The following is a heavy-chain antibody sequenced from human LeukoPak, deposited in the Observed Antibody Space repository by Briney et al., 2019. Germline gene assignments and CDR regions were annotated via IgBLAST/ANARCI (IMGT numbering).Heavy chain of an antibody. D-gene: IGHD3-16*01. CDR1: GFSFSDYD. Sequence: GGSLRLSCSASGFSFSDYDMNWVRQAPGKGLEWLSAISGRSSHIYYGESVKGRFTISRDNAKNSLYLQMDSQGVEDTAVYYCGRAFPPLRTSSAGDLWGQGTLVIVSS. V-gene: IGHV3-21*01. J-gene: IGHJ1*01. CDR3: GRAFPPLRTSSAGDL. CDR2: ISGRSSHI.